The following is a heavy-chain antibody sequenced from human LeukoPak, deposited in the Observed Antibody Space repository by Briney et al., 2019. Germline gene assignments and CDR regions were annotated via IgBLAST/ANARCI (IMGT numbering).Heavy chain of an antibody. Sequence: GGSLRLSCAASGFTFSNDWMSWVRQAPGKGVEWVANIKEDGSEKYYVDSVKGRFTISRDNAKNSLYLQMNSLRAEDTAVYYCARTIRGYWGQGTLVTVSS. CDR3: ARTIRGY. D-gene: IGHD3-10*01. CDR2: IKEDGSEK. CDR1: GFTFSNDW. V-gene: IGHV3-7*01. J-gene: IGHJ4*02.